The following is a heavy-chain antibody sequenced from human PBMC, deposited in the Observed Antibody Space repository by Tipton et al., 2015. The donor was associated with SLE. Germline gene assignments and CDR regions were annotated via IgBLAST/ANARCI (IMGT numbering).Heavy chain of an antibody. CDR1: GFTFSSYW. V-gene: IGHV3-74*01. D-gene: IGHD3-22*01. J-gene: IGHJ6*03. CDR2: INSDGSST. CDR3: ARQEVVVMYYYYYYYMDV. Sequence: SLRLSCAASGFTFSSYWMHWARQAPGKGLVWVSRINSDGSSTSYADSVKGRFTISRDNAKNTLYLQMNSLRAEDTAVYYCARQEVVVMYYYYYYYMDVWGKGTTVTVSS.